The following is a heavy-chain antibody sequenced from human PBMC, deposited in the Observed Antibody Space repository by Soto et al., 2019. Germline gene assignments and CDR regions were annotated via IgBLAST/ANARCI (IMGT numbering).Heavy chain of an antibody. D-gene: IGHD6-13*01. CDR1: GYTFTNYA. J-gene: IGHJ5*02. Sequence: QVQLVQSGAEEKKPGASVKVSCKASGYTFTNYAIHWVRQAPGQRLEWMGWINAGNGNTKYSQNFQDRVTITRDTSASTAYMEVSSLRPEDTAVYYCARGTGHIAAAGNYWFDPWGQGTLVSVSS. CDR2: INAGNGNT. CDR3: ARGTGHIAAAGNYWFDP. V-gene: IGHV1-3*05.